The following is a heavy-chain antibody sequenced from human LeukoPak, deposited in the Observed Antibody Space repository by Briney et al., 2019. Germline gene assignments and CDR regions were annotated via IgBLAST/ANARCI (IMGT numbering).Heavy chain of an antibody. V-gene: IGHV3-23*01. CDR2: ITASGVST. CDR1: GFTFSSHA. J-gene: IGHJ4*02. Sequence: GGSLRLSCAASGFTFSSHAMAWVRQAPGKGLEWVSSITASGVSTYYADSVKGRFTISRDNAKNSLYLQMDSLRDEDTAVYYCARDGSGSVSFDYWGQGTLVTVSS. D-gene: IGHD3-22*01. CDR3: ARDGSGSVSFDY.